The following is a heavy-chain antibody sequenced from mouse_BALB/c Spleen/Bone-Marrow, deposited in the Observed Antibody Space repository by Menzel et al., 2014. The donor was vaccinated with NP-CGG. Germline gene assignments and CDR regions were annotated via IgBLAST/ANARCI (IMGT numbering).Heavy chain of an antibody. Sequence: VQLQQSGAELVKPGASVKMSCKASGYTFTSYWMHWVKQRPGQGLEWIGVIDPSDSYTSYNQKFKGKATLTVDTSSSTAYMQLSSLPSEGSAVYYGTIPTARACFDYWGQGTTLTVSS. V-gene: IGHV1S127*01. CDR2: IDPSDSYT. CDR1: GYTFTSYW. CDR3: TIPTARACFDY. J-gene: IGHJ2*01. D-gene: IGHD3-2*01.